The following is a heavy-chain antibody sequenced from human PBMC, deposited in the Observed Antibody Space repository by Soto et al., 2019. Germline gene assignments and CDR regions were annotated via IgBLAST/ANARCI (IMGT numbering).Heavy chain of an antibody. D-gene: IGHD3-22*01. Sequence: SQTLSLTCAISGDSVSSNSAAWNWIRQSPSRGLEWLGRTYYRSKWYNDYAVSVRSRITIKPDTSKNQFSLQLKSVNPEDTAVYFCARDTEFYDSGGNYYSSPFDYWGQGTLVTVSS. CDR3: ARDTEFYDSGGNYYSSPFDY. J-gene: IGHJ4*01. V-gene: IGHV6-1*01. CDR1: GDSVSSNSAA. CDR2: TYYRSKWYN.